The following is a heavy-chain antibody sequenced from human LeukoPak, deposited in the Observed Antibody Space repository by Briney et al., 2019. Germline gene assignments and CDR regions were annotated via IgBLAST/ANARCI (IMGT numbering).Heavy chain of an antibody. V-gene: IGHV4-4*09. Sequence: PSETLSLTCTVSGVSISSYYWSWIRQPPGKGLGWIGYIYTSGSTNYNPSLKSRVTISGDTSKNQFSLKLSSVTAADTAVYYCARRSAGGRYYYYYYMDVWGKGTTVTVSS. D-gene: IGHD3-10*01. CDR3: ARRSAGGRYYYYYYMDV. CDR1: GVSISSYY. J-gene: IGHJ6*03. CDR2: IYTSGST.